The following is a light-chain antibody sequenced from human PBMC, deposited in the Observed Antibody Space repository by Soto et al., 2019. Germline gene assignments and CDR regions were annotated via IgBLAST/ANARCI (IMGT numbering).Light chain of an antibody. Sequence: DIQMTQSPSSLSASVGDRVTITCRASQDISVYLAWYQQKPGKVPKLLIYSASTLQSGVPSRFSGRGSGTEFTLTISSLQPEDVATYYWQNFNTAPLTFGQGTRLEIK. V-gene: IGKV1-27*01. CDR2: SAS. CDR3: QNFNTAPLT. J-gene: IGKJ5*01. CDR1: QDISVY.